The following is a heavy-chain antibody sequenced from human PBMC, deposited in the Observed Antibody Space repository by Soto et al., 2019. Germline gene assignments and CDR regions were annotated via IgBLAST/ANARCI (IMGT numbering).Heavy chain of an antibody. D-gene: IGHD4-17*01. CDR1: GGSISSGGYY. CDR2: IYYSGST. V-gene: IGHV4-31*03. CDR3: ARRATVIPFYYFDY. Sequence: PSETLSLTCTVSGGSISSGGYYWSWIRQHPGKGLEWIGYIYYSGSTYYNPSLKSRVTISVDTSKNQFSLKLSSVTAADTAVYYCARRATVIPFYYFDYRGQGTLVTVSS. J-gene: IGHJ4*02.